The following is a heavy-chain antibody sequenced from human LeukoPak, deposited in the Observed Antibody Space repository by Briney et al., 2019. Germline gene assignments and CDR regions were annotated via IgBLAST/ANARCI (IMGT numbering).Heavy chain of an antibody. CDR1: GYTFTSYD. V-gene: IGHV1-8*01. CDR2: MNPNSGNT. CDR3: ARAGATYDYYYMDV. J-gene: IGHJ6*03. Sequence: ASVKVSCKASGYTFTSYDINWVRQATGQGLEWMGWMNPNSGNTGYAQKFQGRVTMTRNTSISTAYMELRSLRSEDTAVYYCARAGATYDYYYMDVWGKGTTVTVSS.